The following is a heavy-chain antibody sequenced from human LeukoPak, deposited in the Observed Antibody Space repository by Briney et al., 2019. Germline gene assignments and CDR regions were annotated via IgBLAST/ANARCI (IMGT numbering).Heavy chain of an antibody. CDR2: TYYRSKWYN. D-gene: IGHD5-12*01. CDR1: GDSVSSNSAA. Sequence: SQTLSLTCAISGDSVSSNSAAWNWIRQSPSRGLEWLGRTYYRSKWYNDYAVSVKSRITTNPDTSKNQFSLQLNSVTPEDTAVYYCAREWGYSGYDLYFDYWGQGTLVTVSS. J-gene: IGHJ4*02. CDR3: AREWGYSGYDLYFDY. V-gene: IGHV6-1*01.